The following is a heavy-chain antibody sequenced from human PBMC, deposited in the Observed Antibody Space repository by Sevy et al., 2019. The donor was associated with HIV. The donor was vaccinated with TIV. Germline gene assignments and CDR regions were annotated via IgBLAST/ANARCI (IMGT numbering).Heavy chain of an antibody. CDR2: IRSKAYGGKI. D-gene: IGHD3-22*01. J-gene: IGHJ3*01. CDR3: SREKYYYDSSGYYPGAFDL. Sequence: GGSLRLSCTASGFTFGDYAMSWFRQAPGKGLEWVGFIRSKAYGGKIEYAEYVKGRFTILRDDSKSIAYLQMNSLKTEEKAVYYCSREKYYYDSSGYYPGAFDLWGQGTLVTVSS. CDR1: GFTFGDYA. V-gene: IGHV3-49*03.